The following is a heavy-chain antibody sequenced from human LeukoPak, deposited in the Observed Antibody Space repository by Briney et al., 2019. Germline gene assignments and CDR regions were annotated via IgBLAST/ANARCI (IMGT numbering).Heavy chain of an antibody. Sequence: PSETLSLTCTVSGGSISSSSYYWGWIRQPPGKGLEWIGSIYYSGSTYYNPSLKRRVTISVDTSKNQFSLKLSSVTAADTAVYYCARVGYSFSINDWSRTGLGAYPTKYHYYMDVWGKGTTVIVSS. V-gene: IGHV4-39*07. D-gene: IGHD5-18*01. CDR1: GGSISSSSYY. CDR3: ARVGYSFSINDWSRTGLGAYPTKYHYYMDV. CDR2: IYYSGST. J-gene: IGHJ6*03.